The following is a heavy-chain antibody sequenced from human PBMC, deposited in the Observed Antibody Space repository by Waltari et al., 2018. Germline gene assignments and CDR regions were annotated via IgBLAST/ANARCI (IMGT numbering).Heavy chain of an antibody. CDR1: GGPFTCYF. CDR3: ARRGRGYTYSYLPF. Sequence: QVKLEQWGTGLLKPSENLSLTCAVDGGPFTCYFWTWIRQPPGKGLEWIGEINDIGTTNYNVSLRSRITMSIDTAKKQFSLILRSVTAADTAVYYCARRGRGYTYSYLPFWAKGTQVTVSS. D-gene: IGHD5-18*01. J-gene: IGHJ4*02. CDR2: INDIGTT. V-gene: IGHV4-34*01.